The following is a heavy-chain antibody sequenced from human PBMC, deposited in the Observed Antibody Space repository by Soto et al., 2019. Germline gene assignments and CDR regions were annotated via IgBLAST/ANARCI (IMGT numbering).Heavy chain of an antibody. CDR2: TNYRGST. CDR3: ARDAPGVAPY. J-gene: IGHJ4*02. CDR1: GGSINSGDSY. D-gene: IGHD2-15*01. Sequence: QVQLQESGPGLVRPSQTLSLICTVSGGSINSGDSYWNWIRQQPEKGLEWIGYTNYRGSTFYNPSLKSRIIISVDTSKNQFSLKLSSVTAADTAVYYCARDAPGVAPYWGQGTLVTVSS. V-gene: IGHV4-31*03.